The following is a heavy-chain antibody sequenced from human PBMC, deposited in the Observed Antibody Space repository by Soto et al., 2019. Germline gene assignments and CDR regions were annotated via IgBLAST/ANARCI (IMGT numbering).Heavy chain of an antibody. Sequence: PSETLSLTCTVSGGSISSYYLSWIRQPPGKGLEWIGYIYYSGSTNYNPSLKSRVTISVDTSKNQFSLKLSSVTAADTAVYYCARWAEYYDFWSGYYGGLDYYYYMDVWGKGTTVTVSS. CDR3: ARWAEYYDFWSGYYGGLDYYYYMDV. V-gene: IGHV4-59*01. CDR2: IYYSGST. D-gene: IGHD3-3*01. CDR1: GGSISSYY. J-gene: IGHJ6*03.